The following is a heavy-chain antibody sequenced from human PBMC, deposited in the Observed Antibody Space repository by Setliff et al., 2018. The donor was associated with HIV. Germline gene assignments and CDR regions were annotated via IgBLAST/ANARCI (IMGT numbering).Heavy chain of an antibody. CDR2: INPNTGGT. D-gene: IGHD3-16*01. CDR3: ARSDYVWGSYPDKLDY. Sequence: ASVKVSCKASGYSFTGYYIHWVRQAPGQGLEWMGWINPNTGGTNCAQRFQGRVTMTRDTSISTVYMEVSRLRSDDTAVYHCARSDYVWGSYPDKLDYWGQGTLVT. J-gene: IGHJ4*02. V-gene: IGHV1-2*02. CDR1: GYSFTGYY.